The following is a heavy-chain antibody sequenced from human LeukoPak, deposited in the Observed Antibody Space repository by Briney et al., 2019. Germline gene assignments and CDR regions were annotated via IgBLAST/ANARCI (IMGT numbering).Heavy chain of an antibody. Sequence: ASVKVSCKASGYTFTSYDINWVRQAPGQGLEWMGWMNPNSGNTGYAQKFQGRVTITRNTSISTAYMELSSLRSEDTAVYYCAREYSSSSANWFDPWGQGTLVTVSS. V-gene: IGHV1-8*03. CDR1: GYTFTSYD. J-gene: IGHJ5*02. D-gene: IGHD6-6*01. CDR3: AREYSSSSANWFDP. CDR2: MNPNSGNT.